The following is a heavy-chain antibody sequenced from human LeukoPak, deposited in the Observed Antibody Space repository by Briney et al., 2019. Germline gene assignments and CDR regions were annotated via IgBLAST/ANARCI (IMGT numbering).Heavy chain of an antibody. D-gene: IGHD6-6*01. CDR1: GFTFSDYY. CDR2: ISSSSSYT. V-gene: IGHV3-11*06. Sequence: GGSLRLSCAASGFTFSDYYMSWIRQAPGKGLEWVSYISSSSSYTNYADSGKGRFTISRDNAKNSLYLQMNSLRAEDTAVYYCARVVAARVTGTWFDPWGQGTLVTVSS. CDR3: ARVVAARVTGTWFDP. J-gene: IGHJ5*02.